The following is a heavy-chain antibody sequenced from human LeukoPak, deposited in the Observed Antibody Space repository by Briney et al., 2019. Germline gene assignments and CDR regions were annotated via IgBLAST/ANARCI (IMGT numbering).Heavy chain of an antibody. CDR1: AGSISSGGYY. D-gene: IGHD2-2*01. CDR3: ARGRYCSSTSCYGLNDY. Sequence: PSETLSLTCTVSAGSISSGGYYWSWIRQHPGKGLEWIGYIYYSGSTYYNPSLKSRVTISVDTSKNQFSLKLSSVTAADTAVYYCARGRYCSSTSCYGLNDYWGQGTLVTVSS. J-gene: IGHJ4*02. V-gene: IGHV4-31*03. CDR2: IYYSGST.